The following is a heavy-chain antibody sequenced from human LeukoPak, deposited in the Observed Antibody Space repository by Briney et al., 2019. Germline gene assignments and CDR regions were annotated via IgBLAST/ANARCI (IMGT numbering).Heavy chain of an antibody. D-gene: IGHD6-13*01. V-gene: IGHV3-30*02. Sequence: GGSLRLSCAASGFTFSSYGMHWVRQAPGKGLEWVAFIRYDGSNKYYADSVKGRFTISRDNSKNTLYLQMNSLRAEDTAVYYCANNPDRIAAVDYWGQGTLVTVSS. J-gene: IGHJ4*02. CDR1: GFTFSSYG. CDR2: IRYDGSNK. CDR3: ANNPDRIAAVDY.